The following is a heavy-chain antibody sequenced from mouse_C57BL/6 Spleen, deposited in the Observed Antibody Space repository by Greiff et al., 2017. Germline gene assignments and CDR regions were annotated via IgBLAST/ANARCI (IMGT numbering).Heavy chain of an antibody. D-gene: IGHD2-4*01. CDR1: GFTFTDYY. CDR2: IRNKANGYTT. CDR3: ASGGLRRGFAY. V-gene: IGHV7-3*01. J-gene: IGHJ3*01. Sequence: EVQLVESGGGLVQPGGSLSLSCAASGFTFTDYYMSWVRQPPGKALEWLGFIRNKANGYTTEYSASVKGRFTISRDNSQSILYLQMNALRAEDSATYYCASGGLRRGFAYWGQGTLVTVSA.